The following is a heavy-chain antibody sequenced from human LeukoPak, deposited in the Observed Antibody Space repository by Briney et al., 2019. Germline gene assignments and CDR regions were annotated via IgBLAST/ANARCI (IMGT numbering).Heavy chain of an antibody. CDR1: GFTFSSSS. Sequence: GGSLRLSCAASGFTFSSSSVNWVRQAPGKGLEWVSYISSSGGTIYYADSVKGRFTISRDNAKNSLYLQMNSLRAEDTAVYYCAGSILTGYPTFDCWGQGTLVTVSS. J-gene: IGHJ4*02. V-gene: IGHV3-48*04. CDR2: ISSSGGTI. D-gene: IGHD3-9*01. CDR3: AGSILTGYPTFDC.